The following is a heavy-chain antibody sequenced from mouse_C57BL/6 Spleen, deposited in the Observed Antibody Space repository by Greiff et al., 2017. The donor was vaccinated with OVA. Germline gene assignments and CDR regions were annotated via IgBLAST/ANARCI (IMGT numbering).Heavy chain of an antibody. V-gene: IGHV5-6*02. CDR2: ISSGGSYT. Sequence: EVKLMESGGDLVKPGGSLKLSCAASGFTFSSYGMSWVRQTPDKRLEWVATISSGGSYTYYPDSVKGRFTISRDNAKNTLYLQMSSLKSEDTAMYYCARRREGYFDVWGTGTTVTVSS. CDR3: ARRREGYFDV. CDR1: GFTFSSYG. J-gene: IGHJ1*03.